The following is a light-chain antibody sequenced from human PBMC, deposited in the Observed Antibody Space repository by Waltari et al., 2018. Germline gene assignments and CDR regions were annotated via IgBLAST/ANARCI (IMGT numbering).Light chain of an antibody. J-gene: IGLJ1*01. V-gene: IGLV2-14*03. CDR1: SSDVGGYHY. Sequence: QSALTQPASVSGSPGQSITISCTGTSSDVGGYHYVSWYQQYPGKAPKLVIYDVSTRPSGASDRFSGSKSGNTASLIISGLQAEDEADYYCSSYTASRHYVFGTGTKVTVL. CDR2: DVS. CDR3: SSYTASRHYV.